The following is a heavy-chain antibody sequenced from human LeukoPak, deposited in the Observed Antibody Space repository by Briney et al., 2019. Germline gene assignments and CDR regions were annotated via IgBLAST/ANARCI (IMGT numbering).Heavy chain of an antibody. J-gene: IGHJ6*03. CDR2: ISGSGGTT. D-gene: IGHD6-13*01. CDR3: ARDESWSNYYNFMDV. Sequence: GSLRLSCAASGFSFSTYTMNWVRQAPGKGLEWVSSISGSGGTTYYADSVKGRFTISRDNSKNTLSLQMNSLRAEDTAVYYCARDESWSNYYNFMDVWGKGTTVTVSS. CDR1: GFSFSTYT. V-gene: IGHV3-23*01.